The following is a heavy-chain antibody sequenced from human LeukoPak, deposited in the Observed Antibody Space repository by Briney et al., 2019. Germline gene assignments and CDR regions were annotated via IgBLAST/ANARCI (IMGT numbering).Heavy chain of an antibody. J-gene: IGHJ4*02. D-gene: IGHD3-22*01. CDR1: GYTLTELS. CDR3: ATRPYDSSGYYYPDY. CDR2: FDPEDGET. V-gene: IGHV1-24*01. Sequence: ASVKVSCKVSGYTLTELSMHWVRQAPGKGLEWMGGFDPEDGETIYAQKFQGRVTMTEDTSTDTAYMELSSLRSEDTAVYFCATRPYDSSGYYYPDYWGQGTLVTVSS.